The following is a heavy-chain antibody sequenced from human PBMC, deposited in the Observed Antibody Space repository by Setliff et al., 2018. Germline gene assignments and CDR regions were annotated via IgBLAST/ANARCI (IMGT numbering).Heavy chain of an antibody. D-gene: IGHD3-10*01. CDR3: SRERSRRHCYGCICDFYYYGLDV. Sequence: GASVKVSCKSSGYIFTDYYIHWVRQAPGQGLEWMGWINPDSGDANYGPNFQGWVTMTRDTSIDPAYLDLSRLKSDDTAVYYCSRERSRRHCYGCICDFYYYGLDVWGQGTTVTVSS. V-gene: IGHV1-2*04. CDR1: GYIFTDYY. CDR2: INPDSGDA. J-gene: IGHJ6*02.